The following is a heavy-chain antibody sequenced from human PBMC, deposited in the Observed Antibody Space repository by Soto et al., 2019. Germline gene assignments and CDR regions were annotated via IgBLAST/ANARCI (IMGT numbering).Heavy chain of an antibody. V-gene: IGHV4-61*01. CDR1: GGSVSSGSFY. Sequence: QVQLQESGPGLVKPSETLSLTCTVSGGSVSSGSFYWSWIRQPPGKGLEWIGYIYYSGSTNYNPSRKSRVTKSVDTSKNQFSLRLTSVTAADTAVYYCARVGGYCSGGSCNSIDRWGQGTLVTVSS. CDR3: ARVGGYCSGGSCNSIDR. CDR2: IYYSGST. J-gene: IGHJ5*02. D-gene: IGHD2-15*01.